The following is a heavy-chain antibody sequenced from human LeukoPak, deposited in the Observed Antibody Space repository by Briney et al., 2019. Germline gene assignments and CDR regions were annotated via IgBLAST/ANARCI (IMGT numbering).Heavy chain of an antibody. CDR3: ARDPNQLLGPGYFDL. Sequence: GASVKVSCKASGGAFSSYAISWVRQAPGQGLEWMGGIIPIFGTAKYAQKFQGRVTITADESTDTACMDLSSLRSEDTAVYYCARDPNQLLGPGYFDLWGRGTLVTVSS. V-gene: IGHV1-69*13. CDR1: GGAFSSYA. D-gene: IGHD2-2*01. CDR2: IIPIFGTA. J-gene: IGHJ2*01.